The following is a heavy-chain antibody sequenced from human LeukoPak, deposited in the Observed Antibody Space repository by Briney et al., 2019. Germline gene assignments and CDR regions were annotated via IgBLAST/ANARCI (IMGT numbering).Heavy chain of an antibody. CDR2: ISSSSTI. CDR1: GFTFSSYS. D-gene: IGHD3-10*01. Sequence: GGSLRLSCAASGFTFSSYSMNWVRQAPGKGLEWVSYISSSSTIYYADSVKGRFTISRDNAKNSLYLQMNSLRAEDTAVYYCARLSDYGSGSGELSDFDYWGQGTLVTVSS. V-gene: IGHV3-48*04. CDR3: ARLSDYGSGSGELSDFDY. J-gene: IGHJ4*02.